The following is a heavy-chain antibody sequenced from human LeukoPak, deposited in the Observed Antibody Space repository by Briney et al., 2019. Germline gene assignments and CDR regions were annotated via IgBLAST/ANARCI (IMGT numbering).Heavy chain of an antibody. V-gene: IGHV3-74*01. D-gene: IGHD1-26*01. CDR2: TNSDGSTT. CDR1: GFSLGTDW. J-gene: IGHJ4*02. Sequence: GGSLRLSCAASGFSLGTDWMNGVREAPGKGLVWVSRTNSDGSTTTYADSVKGRFTISRDNAKNTLYLQMNSLRAEDTAVYYCGGGGYLLDYWGQGTLVTVSS. CDR3: GGGGYLLDY.